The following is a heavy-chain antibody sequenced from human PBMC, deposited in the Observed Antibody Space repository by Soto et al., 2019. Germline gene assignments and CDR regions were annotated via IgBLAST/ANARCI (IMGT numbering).Heavy chain of an antibody. CDR2: IIPIFGTA. Sequence: SVKVSCKASGGPFSSYAISWVRQAPGQGLEWMGGIIPIFGTANYAQKFQGRVTITADESTSTAYMELSSLRSEDTAVYYCARDVAPGVAATTYYYYGMDVWGQGTTVTVSS. CDR3: ARDVAPGVAATTYYYYGMDV. J-gene: IGHJ6*02. D-gene: IGHD2-15*01. V-gene: IGHV1-69*13. CDR1: GGPFSSYA.